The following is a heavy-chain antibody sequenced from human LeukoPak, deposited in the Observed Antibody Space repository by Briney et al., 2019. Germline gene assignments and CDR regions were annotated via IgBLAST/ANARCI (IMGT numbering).Heavy chain of an antibody. V-gene: IGHV1-2*06. Sequence: ASVKVSXKASGYTFTGYYMHWVRQAPGQGLEWMGRINPNSGGTNYAQKFQGRVTMTRDTSISTAYMELSRLRSDDTAVYYCARDYSSGWFDYWGQGTLVTVSS. D-gene: IGHD6-19*01. CDR3: ARDYSSGWFDY. CDR1: GYTFTGYY. CDR2: INPNSGGT. J-gene: IGHJ4*02.